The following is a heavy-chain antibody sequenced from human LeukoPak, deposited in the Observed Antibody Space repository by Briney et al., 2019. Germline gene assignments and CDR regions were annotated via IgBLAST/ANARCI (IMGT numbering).Heavy chain of an antibody. Sequence: SETLSLTCTVDGASPGSFYWGCIRQPPGRVLEWIGYIYYSGSTNYNPSLRSRVTISVDTSKSQFSLKLSSVTAADTAVYYCARDSSNWYFDLWGRGTLVTVSS. CDR2: IYYSGST. J-gene: IGHJ2*01. CDR3: ARDSSNWYFDL. D-gene: IGHD6-6*01. V-gene: IGHV4-59*01. CDR1: GASPGSFY.